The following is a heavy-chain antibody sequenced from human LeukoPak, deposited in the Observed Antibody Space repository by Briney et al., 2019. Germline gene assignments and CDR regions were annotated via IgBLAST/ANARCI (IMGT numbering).Heavy chain of an antibody. CDR1: GFTVSSNH. D-gene: IGHD7-27*01. CDR2: IYSGGTI. J-gene: IGHJ4*02. V-gene: IGHV3-66*01. Sequence: GGSLRLSCAASGFTVSSNHMSWVRQAPGKGLEWVSVIYSGGTIYYADSVKGRFTISRDNSKNTVYLEMNSLRAEDTAVYYCARDGENHYYDYWGQGTLVSVSS. CDR3: ARDGENHYYDY.